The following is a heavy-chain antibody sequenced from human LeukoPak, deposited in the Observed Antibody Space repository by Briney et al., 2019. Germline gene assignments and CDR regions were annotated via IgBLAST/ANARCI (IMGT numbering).Heavy chain of an antibody. CDR3: TRGLMGYTGYDDY. CDR2: TRSKTYGGTT. Sequence: GGSLRLSCAASGFTFSSDAMGWVRQAPGKGLEWVGFTRSKTYGGTTEYAASVKGRFTISRDDSKSIAYLQMNSLRTEDTAVYYCTRGLMGYTGYDDYWGQGTLVTVSS. CDR1: GFTFSSDA. J-gene: IGHJ4*02. V-gene: IGHV3-49*04. D-gene: IGHD5-12*01.